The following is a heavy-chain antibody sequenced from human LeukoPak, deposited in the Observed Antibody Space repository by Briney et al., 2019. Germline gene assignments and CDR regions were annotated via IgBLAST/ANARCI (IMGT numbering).Heavy chain of an antibody. V-gene: IGHV4-59*08. CDR3: ARRIRVGDYGDLPFGMDV. D-gene: IGHD4-17*01. CDR2: IYYIGST. J-gene: IGHJ6*02. Sequence: SETLSLTCTVSGGSISTYYWSWIRQPPGRGLEWIGYIYYIGSTNYNPSLKSRVTISVDTSKNQFSLKLSSVTAADTAVYYCARRIRVGDYGDLPFGMDVWGQGTTVTVSS. CDR1: GGSISTYY.